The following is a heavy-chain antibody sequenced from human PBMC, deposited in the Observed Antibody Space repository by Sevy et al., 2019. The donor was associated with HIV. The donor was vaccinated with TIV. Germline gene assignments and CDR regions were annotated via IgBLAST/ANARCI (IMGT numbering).Heavy chain of an antibody. J-gene: IGHJ6*02. V-gene: IGHV1-2*02. Sequence: ASVKVSCKASGYTFTDYYIHWVRQAPGHGLEWMAWINPNDGVTNYAQRFQGGVTVTRDTSVSTAYMELRGLRYDDTGIYYCARLTTMPTSDLYGMDVWGQGTTVTVSS. D-gene: IGHD4-17*01. CDR2: INPNDGVT. CDR3: ARLTTMPTSDLYGMDV. CDR1: GYTFTDYY.